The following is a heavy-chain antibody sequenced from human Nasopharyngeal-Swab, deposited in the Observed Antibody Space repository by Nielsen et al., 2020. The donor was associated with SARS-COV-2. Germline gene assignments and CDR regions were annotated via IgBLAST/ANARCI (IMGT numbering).Heavy chain of an antibody. Sequence: ASVKVSCKASGYTFTSYGISWVRQAPGQGLEWMGWISAYNGNTNYAQKLQGRVTMTTDTSTSTAYMELRSLRSDDTAVYYCARVGPRKWGDYYGMDVWGQRTTVTVSS. CDR2: ISAYNGNT. CDR1: GYTFTSYG. V-gene: IGHV1-18*01. D-gene: IGHD3-16*01. J-gene: IGHJ6*02. CDR3: ARVGPRKWGDYYGMDV.